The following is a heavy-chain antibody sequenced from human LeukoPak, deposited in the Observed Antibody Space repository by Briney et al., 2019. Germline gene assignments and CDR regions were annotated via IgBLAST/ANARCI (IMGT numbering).Heavy chain of an antibody. CDR2: INPSGGST. CDR1: GYTFTSYY. V-gene: IGHV1-46*03. Sequence: ASVKVSCKASGYTFTSYYMHWVRQAPGQGLEWMGIINPSGGSTSYAQKFQGRVTMTRDTSTSTVYMELSSLRSEVTAVYYCARDSIPPFGVVITGWFDPWGQGTLVTVSS. D-gene: IGHD3-3*01. CDR3: ARDSIPPFGVVITGWFDP. J-gene: IGHJ5*02.